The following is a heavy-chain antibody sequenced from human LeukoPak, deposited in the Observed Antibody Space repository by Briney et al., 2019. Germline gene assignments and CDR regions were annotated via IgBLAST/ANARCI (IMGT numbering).Heavy chain of an antibody. CDR3: ARHYGP. V-gene: IGHV4-34*01. J-gene: IGHJ4*02. Sequence: PSETLSLTCAIYGGSFSGYYWSWIRQPPGKGLEWIGEIKHSGSTSSNPSLRSRVTISVDTSKNQFSLKLSSVTATDTAVYYCARHYGPRGQGTLVTVSS. D-gene: IGHD3-16*01. CDR2: IKHSGST. CDR1: GGSFSGYY.